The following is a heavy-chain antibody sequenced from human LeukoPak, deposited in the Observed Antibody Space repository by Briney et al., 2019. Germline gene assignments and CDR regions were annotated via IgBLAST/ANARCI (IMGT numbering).Heavy chain of an antibody. CDR3: ARSLVVGATYPYH. CDR2: ISSSSSTI. V-gene: IGHV3-48*01. D-gene: IGHD1-26*01. CDR1: GFTFSSYG. Sequence: AGGSLRLSCAASGFTFSSYGMTWVRQAPGKGLEWVSYISSSSSTIYYADSVEGRFTISRDNAKNSLYLQLNSLRAEDTAVYCARSLVVGATYPYHWGQGTLVTVSS. J-gene: IGHJ5*02.